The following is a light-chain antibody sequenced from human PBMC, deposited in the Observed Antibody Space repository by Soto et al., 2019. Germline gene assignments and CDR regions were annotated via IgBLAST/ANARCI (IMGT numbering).Light chain of an antibody. J-gene: IGLJ1*01. CDR1: GSNIGAGYD. Sequence: QSVLTQPPSVSGAPGQRVTISCTGSGSNIGAGYDVHWYQQLPGTAPKLLIYGNNNRPSGVPDRFSGSKSGTSASLAITGLQAEDEADYYCAAWDDSLNGFYVFGTGTKLTVL. CDR3: AAWDDSLNGFYV. CDR2: GNN. V-gene: IGLV1-40*01.